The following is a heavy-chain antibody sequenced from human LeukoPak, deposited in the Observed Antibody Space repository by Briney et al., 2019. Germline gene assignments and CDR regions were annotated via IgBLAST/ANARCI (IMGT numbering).Heavy chain of an antibody. CDR2: ISGSGGST. V-gene: IGHV3-23*01. CDR3: AKDLGGSYRPPFDY. D-gene: IGHD3-16*02. J-gene: IGHJ4*02. CDR1: GFTFSSYA. Sequence: PGGSLRLSCAASGFTFSSYAMSWVRQAPGEGLEWVSAISGSGGSTYYADSVKGRFTISRDNSKNTLYLQMNSLRAEDTAVYYCAKDLGGSYRPPFDYWGQGTLVTVSS.